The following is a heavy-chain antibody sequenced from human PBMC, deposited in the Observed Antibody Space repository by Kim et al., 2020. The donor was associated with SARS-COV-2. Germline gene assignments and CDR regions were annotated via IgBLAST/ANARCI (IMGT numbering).Heavy chain of an antibody. CDR2: ISYDGSNK. CDR3: AKDRVKIAQRRIRYYYGMDV. CDR1: GFTFSSYG. J-gene: IGHJ6*02. V-gene: IGHV3-30*18. D-gene: IGHD5-18*01. Sequence: GGSLRLSCAASGFTFSSYGMHWVRQAPGKGLEWVAVISYDGSNKYYADSVKGRFTISRDNSKNTLYLQMNSLRAEDTAVYYCAKDRVKIAQRRIRYYYGMDVWGQGTTVTVSS.